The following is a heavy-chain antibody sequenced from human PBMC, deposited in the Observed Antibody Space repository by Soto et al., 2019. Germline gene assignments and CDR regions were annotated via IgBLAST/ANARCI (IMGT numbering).Heavy chain of an antibody. CDR3: ARDYTSSYHYDSTNYGYFDF. Sequence: PSETLSLTCAVSGASIRSNNRWSWVRQPPGKGLEWIGEIFHSGSTNYNPSLKTRLTISVDKSKNQFSLKLSSVTAADTAVYYCARDYTSSYHYDSTNYGYFDFWGLGTLVTVSS. J-gene: IGHJ4*02. V-gene: IGHV4-4*02. CDR2: IFHSGST. CDR1: GASIRSNNR. D-gene: IGHD3-22*01.